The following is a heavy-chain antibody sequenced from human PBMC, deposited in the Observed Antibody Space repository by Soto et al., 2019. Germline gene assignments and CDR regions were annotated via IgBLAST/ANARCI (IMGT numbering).Heavy chain of an antibody. CDR2: IIPIFGTA. CDR1: GGTFSSYA. D-gene: IGHD4-17*01. Sequence: QVQLVQSGAEVKKPGSSVKVSCKASGGTFSSYAISWVRQAPGQGLEWMGGIIPIFGTANYAQKFQGRVTITADESTSTAYMELSSLRSEDTAVYYCARDTHYGDYSGEYYFDYWGQGPLVTVSS. CDR3: ARDTHYGDYSGEYYFDY. J-gene: IGHJ4*02. V-gene: IGHV1-69*01.